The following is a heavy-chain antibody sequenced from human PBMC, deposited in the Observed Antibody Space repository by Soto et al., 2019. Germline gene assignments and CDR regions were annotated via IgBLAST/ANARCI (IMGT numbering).Heavy chain of an antibody. D-gene: IGHD1-26*01. Sequence: EVQLVESGGGLVQPGGSLRLSCAASGFTFSSYSMNWVRQAPGKGLEWVSYISISSSTIYYADSVKGRFTISRDNAKNSLYLQMNSLRAEDTAVYYCARLLVDPWYMDVWGKGTTVTVSS. J-gene: IGHJ6*03. CDR1: GFTFSSYS. CDR3: ARLLVDPWYMDV. CDR2: ISISSSTI. V-gene: IGHV3-48*01.